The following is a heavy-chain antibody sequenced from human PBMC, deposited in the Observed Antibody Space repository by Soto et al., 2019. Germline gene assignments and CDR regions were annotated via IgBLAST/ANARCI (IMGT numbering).Heavy chain of an antibody. Sequence: SETLSLTCTVSGGSIKSSTYYWGWIPQPPGKGLEWIGSIYKSGNTYYNPSLNSRVTISVDTSKNQFSLKLSSVTAADTAVYYCAADSSGHNNEAFDIWGQGTMVTVSS. J-gene: IGHJ3*02. CDR3: AADSSGHNNEAFDI. CDR1: GGSIKSSTYY. D-gene: IGHD3-22*01. V-gene: IGHV4-39*01. CDR2: IYKSGNT.